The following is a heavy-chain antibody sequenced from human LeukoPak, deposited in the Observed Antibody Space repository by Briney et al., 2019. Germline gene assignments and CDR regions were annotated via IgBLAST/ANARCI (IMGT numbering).Heavy chain of an antibody. CDR1: GGSFSGYY. CDR3: ARGRVSSSSWNSAYYYYFYMDV. V-gene: IGHV4-34*01. J-gene: IGHJ6*03. D-gene: IGHD6-13*01. Sequence: SETLSLTCAVYGGSFSGYYWSWIRQPPGKGLEWIGEINHSGSTNYNPSLKSRVTISLDTSKNQFSLKLSSVTAADTAVYFCARGRVSSSSWNSAYYYYFYMDVWGKGTTVTVSS. CDR2: INHSGST.